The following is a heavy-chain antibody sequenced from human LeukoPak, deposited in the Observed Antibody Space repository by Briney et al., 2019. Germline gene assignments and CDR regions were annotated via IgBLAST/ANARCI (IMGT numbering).Heavy chain of an antibody. J-gene: IGHJ4*02. CDR1: GFTFSSYE. D-gene: IGHD3-10*01. CDR2: ISSSGSTI. CDR3: ARTVLLNYYGSGSYDD. Sequence: GGSLRLSCAASGFTFSSYEMNWVRQAPGKGLEWVSYISSSGSTIYYADSVKGRFTISRDNAKNSLYLQMNGLRAEDTAVYYCARTVLLNYYGSGSYDDWGQGTLVTVSS. V-gene: IGHV3-48*03.